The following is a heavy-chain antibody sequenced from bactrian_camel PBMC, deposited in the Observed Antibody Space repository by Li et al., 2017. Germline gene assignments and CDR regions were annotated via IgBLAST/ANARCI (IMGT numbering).Heavy chain of an antibody. CDR3: TRDRGLAVPAGSFGY. CDR2: IDGDGST. V-gene: IGHV3S53*01. D-gene: IGHD6*01. CDR1: GYTYRRHC. Sequence: HVQLVESGGGSVQAGGPLRLSCVASGYTYRRHCMGWFRQAPGKEREGVAYIDGDGSTTYAASVKGRATISKDNAKNTINLELNSLKTEDTAMYYCTRDRGLAVPAGSFGYWAQGTQVTVS. J-gene: IGHJ6*01.